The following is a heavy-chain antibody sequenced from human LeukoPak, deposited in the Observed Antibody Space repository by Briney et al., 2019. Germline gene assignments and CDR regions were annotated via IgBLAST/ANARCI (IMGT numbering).Heavy chain of an antibody. V-gene: IGHV4-34*01. Sequence: PGGSLRLSCAASGFTFSSYWMSWVRQPPGKGLEWIGEINHSGSTNYNPSLKSRVTISVDTSKNQFSLKLNSVTAADTAVYYCARGKYQLLRYYFDYWGQGTLVTVSS. D-gene: IGHD2-2*01. CDR3: ARGKYQLLRYYFDY. J-gene: IGHJ4*02. CDR2: INHSGST. CDR1: GFTFSSYW.